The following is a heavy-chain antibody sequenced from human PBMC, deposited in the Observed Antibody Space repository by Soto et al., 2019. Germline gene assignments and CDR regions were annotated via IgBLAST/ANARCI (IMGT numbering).Heavy chain of an antibody. CDR2: IDASSRYI. CDR1: GFTFSSYI. J-gene: IGHJ4*02. Sequence: EVQLVESGGGLVKAGGSLRLSCAASGFTFSSYIMNWVRQAPGRGLEWVSSIDASSRYIYYADSMKGRFTVSRDNAKNSLFLQINSLRDEDTAVYYCAREGVGPDYGESFDYWGQGTLLTVSS. V-gene: IGHV3-21*02. CDR3: AREGVGPDYGESFDY. D-gene: IGHD4-17*01.